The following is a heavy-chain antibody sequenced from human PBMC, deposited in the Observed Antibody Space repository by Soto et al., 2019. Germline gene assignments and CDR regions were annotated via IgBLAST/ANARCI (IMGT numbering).Heavy chain of an antibody. CDR2: IYSGGST. D-gene: IGHD3-10*01. CDR3: ARAGGYGSYYFDY. Sequence: GGSLRLSCAASGVTVSSNYMSWVRQAPGKGLEWVSVIYSGGSTYYADSVKGRFTISRDNSKNTLYLQMNSLRAEDTAVYYCARAGGYGSYYFDYWGQGTLVTVSS. J-gene: IGHJ4*02. V-gene: IGHV3-66*01. CDR1: GVTVSSNY.